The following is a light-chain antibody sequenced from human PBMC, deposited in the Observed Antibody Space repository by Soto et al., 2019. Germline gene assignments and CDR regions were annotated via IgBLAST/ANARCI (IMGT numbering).Light chain of an antibody. Sequence: DIVMTQSPDSLAVSLGERATINCKSSQSVLYSSNNKNYLAWYQQKPGQPPKLLICWASTRESGVPDLFSGSGSGTDFTLTISSLQAEDVAVYYCQQYYSTPLTFGGGTKVEIK. CDR2: WAS. V-gene: IGKV4-1*01. CDR3: QQYYSTPLT. J-gene: IGKJ4*02. CDR1: QSVLYSSNNKNY.